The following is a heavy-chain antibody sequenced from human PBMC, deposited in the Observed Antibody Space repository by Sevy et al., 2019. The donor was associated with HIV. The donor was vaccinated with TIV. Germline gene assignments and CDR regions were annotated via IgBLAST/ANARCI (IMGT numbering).Heavy chain of an antibody. Sequence: SETLSLTCTVSGDSITSSRHYWSWIRQPPGKGLEWIGSVSYTGETFFSPSLKSRGTISVDASKNQFSLRLTSVTAADTAVYYCGRRVDPDLVPGGAFDYWGQGTLVTVSS. CDR2: VSYTGET. CDR1: GDSITSSRHY. V-gene: IGHV4-39*01. J-gene: IGHJ4*02. CDR3: GRRVDPDLVPGGAFDY. D-gene: IGHD3-10*01.